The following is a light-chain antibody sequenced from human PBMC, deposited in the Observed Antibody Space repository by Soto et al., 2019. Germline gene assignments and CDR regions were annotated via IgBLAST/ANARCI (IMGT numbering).Light chain of an antibody. V-gene: IGKV1-17*01. CDR3: LQHNTYTLT. CDR1: QDIRRS. J-gene: IGKJ5*01. CDR2: PTS. Sequence: DIQMTQSPSSLSASLGDSATTTCRASQDIRRSVGWYQQKRGKAPKDXIFPTSSLQSGVPSRFSGSGAGTECTLTISSLQPEDVETDYCLQHNTYTLTFGQGTRLEI.